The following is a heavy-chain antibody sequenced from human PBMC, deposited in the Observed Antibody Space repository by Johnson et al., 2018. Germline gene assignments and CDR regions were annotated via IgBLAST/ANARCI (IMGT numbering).Heavy chain of an antibody. CDR1: GGSISSGGYY. Sequence: QVQLQESGPGLVKPSQTLSLTCTVSGGSISSGGYYWSWIRQHPGKGLEWIGYIYYSGSTYYNPSLKSRVTISVDTSKNQFSLKLSSVPAADPAVDDCARADCSSTSRYLYYYYYMDVWGKGTTVTVSS. CDR3: ARADCSSTSRYLYYYYYMDV. D-gene: IGHD2-2*01. V-gene: IGHV4-31*03. CDR2: IYYSGST. J-gene: IGHJ6*03.